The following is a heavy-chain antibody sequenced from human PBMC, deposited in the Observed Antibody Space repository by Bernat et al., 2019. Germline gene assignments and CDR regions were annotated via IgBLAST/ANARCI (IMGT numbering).Heavy chain of an antibody. D-gene: IGHD5-18*01. CDR2: VKSKTDGGPS. J-gene: IGHJ4*02. CDR3: TPEGYMYGYHSMHY. CDR1: GFTFSTAW. Sequence: EVQLVESGGGLVKPGGSLRLSCAASGFTFSTAWMTWVRQAPGEGLEWVGRVKSKTDGGPSDYAEPVKGRFTISRDDSKNTLYLQMNGLKTEDTAVYYCTPEGYMYGYHSMHYWGQGALVTVSS. V-gene: IGHV3-15*01.